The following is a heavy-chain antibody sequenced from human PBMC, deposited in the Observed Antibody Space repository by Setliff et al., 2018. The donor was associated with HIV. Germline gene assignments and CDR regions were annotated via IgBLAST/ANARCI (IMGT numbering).Heavy chain of an antibody. D-gene: IGHD6-13*01. J-gene: IGHJ5*02. CDR3: TAALQQQVVRWFDP. CDR2: IKSKTDGGTT. CDR1: VFTFSNAW. Sequence: PGGSLRLSCAASVFTFSNAWMSWVRQAPGKGLEWVGRIKSKTDGGTTDYAAPVKGRFTISRDDSKNTLYPQMNSLKTEDTAVYYCTAALQQQVVRWFDPWGQGTLVTVSS. V-gene: IGHV3-15*01.